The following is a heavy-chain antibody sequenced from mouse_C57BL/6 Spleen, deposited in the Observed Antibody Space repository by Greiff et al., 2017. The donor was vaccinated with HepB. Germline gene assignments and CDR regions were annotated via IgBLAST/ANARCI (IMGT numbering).Heavy chain of an antibody. CDR2: INPSSGYT. CDR3: ATIYYYGSSYVGDYAMDY. J-gene: IGHJ4*01. Sequence: VKLQESGAELAKPGASVKLSCKASGYTFTSYWMHWVKQRPGQGLEWIGYINPSSGYTKYNQKFKDKATLTADKSSSTAYMQLSSLTYEDSAVYYCATIYYYGSSYVGDYAMDYWGQGISVTVSS. D-gene: IGHD1-1*01. V-gene: IGHV1-7*01. CDR1: GYTFTSYW.